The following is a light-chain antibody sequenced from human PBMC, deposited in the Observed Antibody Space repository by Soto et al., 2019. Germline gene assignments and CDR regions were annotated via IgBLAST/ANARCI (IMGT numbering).Light chain of an antibody. CDR2: DVS. Sequence: QSALTQPPSASGSPGQSVTISCTGTSSDVGGYNYVSWYQHHPGKAQKLMIYDVSKRPSGVPDRFSGSKSGNTASLTVSGLQAEDEADYYCSSYAGSNNYVFGTGTKVTVL. J-gene: IGLJ1*01. V-gene: IGLV2-8*01. CDR1: SSDVGGYNY. CDR3: SSYAGSNNYV.